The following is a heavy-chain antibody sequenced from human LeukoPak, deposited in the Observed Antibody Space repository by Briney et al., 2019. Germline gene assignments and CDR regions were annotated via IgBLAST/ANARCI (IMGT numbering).Heavy chain of an antibody. CDR1: GGSISTYY. V-gene: IGHV4-59*05. CDR2: IYYSGST. Sequence: SETLSLTCTVSGGSISTYYWSWIRQPAGKGLEWIGSIYYSGSTYYNASLKSRGTISVDTSKNQFSLKLNSVTAADTAVYFCARQVVAVAGTGYFDYWGQGTLVTVSS. D-gene: IGHD6-19*01. CDR3: ARQVVAVAGTGYFDY. J-gene: IGHJ4*02.